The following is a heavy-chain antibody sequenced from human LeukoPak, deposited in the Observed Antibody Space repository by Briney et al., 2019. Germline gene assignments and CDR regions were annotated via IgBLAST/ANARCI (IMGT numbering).Heavy chain of an antibody. D-gene: IGHD3-22*01. Sequence: SETLSLTCTVSGGSISSYYWSWIRQPPGKGLEWIGYIYYSGSTNYNPSLKSRVTISVDTSKNQSSLKLSSVTAADTAVYYCATGDSSGSRVYWGQGTLVTVSS. V-gene: IGHV4-59*01. CDR2: IYYSGST. CDR3: ATGDSSGSRVY. J-gene: IGHJ4*02. CDR1: GGSISSYY.